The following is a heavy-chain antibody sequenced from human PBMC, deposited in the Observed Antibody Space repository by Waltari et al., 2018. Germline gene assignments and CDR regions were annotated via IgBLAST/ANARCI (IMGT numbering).Heavy chain of an antibody. J-gene: IGHJ2*01. D-gene: IGHD4-17*01. Sequence: EVQLVESGGGLVQPGGSLRLSCAASGFTYSMYWMHWVRQAPGKGLVGVSPGKSDVSSTSYADSVKGRFTISKDNAKNTVYLQMNSLRAEDTAIYYCARGARRTTVTTGWWYFDLWGRGTLVTVSS. CDR1: GFTYSMYW. CDR3: ARGARRTTVTTGWWYFDL. V-gene: IGHV3-74*01. CDR2: GKSDVSST.